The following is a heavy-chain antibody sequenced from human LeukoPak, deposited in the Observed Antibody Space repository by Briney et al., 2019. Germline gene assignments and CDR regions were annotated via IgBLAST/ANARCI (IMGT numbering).Heavy chain of an antibody. CDR3: AKVGPSYYGNWGPFDY. CDR2: ISGSGDST. J-gene: IGHJ4*02. D-gene: IGHD3-10*01. Sequence: GGSLRLSCTASGFTFSTYAMGWVRQAPGKGLEWVSAISGSGDSTYFANSVKGRFTISRDNSKNTLYLQMNSLRAEDTAVYYCAKVGPSYYGNWGPFDYWGQGTLVTVSS. CDR1: GFTFSTYA. V-gene: IGHV3-23*01.